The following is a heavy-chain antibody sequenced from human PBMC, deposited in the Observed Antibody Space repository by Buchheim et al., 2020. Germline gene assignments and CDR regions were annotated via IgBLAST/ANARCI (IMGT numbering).Heavy chain of an antibody. D-gene: IGHD3-22*01. CDR1: GFIFRSYG. V-gene: IGHV3-30*18. J-gene: IGHJ4*02. CDR2: ISYDGSNK. Sequence: QVQLVESGGGVVQPGRSLRLSCAASGFIFRSYGMQWVRQAPGKGLEWVAAISYDGSNKYCVDAVKGRFTISRDNSKNTLNLQMNSLRPEDTAVYYCAKATSGSSSGFPFDYRGQGTL. CDR3: AKATSGSSSGFPFDY.